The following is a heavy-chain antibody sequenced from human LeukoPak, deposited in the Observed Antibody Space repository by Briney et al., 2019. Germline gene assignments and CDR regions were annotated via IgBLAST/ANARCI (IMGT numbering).Heavy chain of an antibody. CDR3: ARSRRDWNYSGGKLLDY. Sequence: ASVKVSCKASGYTFTSYDINWVRQATGQGLEWMRWMNPNSGNTGYAQKFQGRVTMTRNTSISTAYMELSSLRSEDTAVYYCARSRRDWNYSGGKLLDYWGQGTLVTVSS. V-gene: IGHV1-8*01. CDR1: GYTFTSYD. CDR2: MNPNSGNT. J-gene: IGHJ4*02. D-gene: IGHD1-7*01.